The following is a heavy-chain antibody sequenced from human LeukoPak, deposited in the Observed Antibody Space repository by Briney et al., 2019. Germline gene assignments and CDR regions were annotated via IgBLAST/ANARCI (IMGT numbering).Heavy chain of an antibody. V-gene: IGHV4-59*08. Sequence: SETLSLTCTVSGGSISSYYWSWIRQPPGKGLEWIGYIHHSGSTNYSPSLKSRVTISVDTSKNRFSLRLNSLTPADTAVYFCAGSGWSFDAFDFWGQGTMVTVSS. J-gene: IGHJ3*01. CDR1: GGSISSYY. CDR3: AGSGWSFDAFDF. D-gene: IGHD6-19*01. CDR2: IHHSGST.